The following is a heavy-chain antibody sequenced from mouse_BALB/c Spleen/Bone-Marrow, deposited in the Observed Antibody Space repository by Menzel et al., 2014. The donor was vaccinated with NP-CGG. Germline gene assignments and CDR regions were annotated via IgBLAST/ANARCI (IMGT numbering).Heavy chain of an antibody. V-gene: IGHV5-6*01. CDR2: ISSGGGYT. CDR1: GFTFSTYG. Sequence: EVKLMESGGDFVKPGGSLKLSCAASGFTFSTYGMSWVRQTPDKRLEWVATISSGGGYTYYPDSVKGRFTISRDNAKNTLDLQMSGRKAEDTAREYCTRQGNWDHDAMDYWGQGTSGTVSS. D-gene: IGHD4-1*01. CDR3: TRQGNWDHDAMDY. J-gene: IGHJ4*01.